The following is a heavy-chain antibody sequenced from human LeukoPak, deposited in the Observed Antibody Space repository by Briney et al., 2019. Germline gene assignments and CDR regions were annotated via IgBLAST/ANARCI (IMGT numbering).Heavy chain of an antibody. D-gene: IGHD6-13*01. CDR2: IYYSGST. V-gene: IGHV4-39*07. CDR3: ARGGRSWYDY. CDR1: GGSISSSSYY. J-gene: IGHJ4*02. Sequence: SETLSLTCTVSGGSISSSSYYWGWIRQPPGKGLEWIGSIYYSGSTYYNPSLKSRVTMSMDTSKNQFSLRLRSVTAADTAVYYCARGGRSWYDYWGQGTLVTVSS.